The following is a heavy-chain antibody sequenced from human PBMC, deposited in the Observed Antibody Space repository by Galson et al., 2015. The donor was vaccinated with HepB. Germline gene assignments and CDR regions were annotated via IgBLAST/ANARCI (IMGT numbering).Heavy chain of an antibody. CDR3: ARARYSSGWEGTYYYYYGMGV. J-gene: IGHJ6*02. CDR1: GFTFDDYG. D-gene: IGHD6-19*01. Sequence: SLRLSCAASGFTFDDYGMNWVRQAPGKGLEWVSGINWNGGSTGYADSVKGRFTISRDNAKNSLYLQMNSLRVEDTALYYCARARYSSGWEGTYYYYYGMGVWGQGTTVTVSS. CDR2: INWNGGST. V-gene: IGHV3-20*04.